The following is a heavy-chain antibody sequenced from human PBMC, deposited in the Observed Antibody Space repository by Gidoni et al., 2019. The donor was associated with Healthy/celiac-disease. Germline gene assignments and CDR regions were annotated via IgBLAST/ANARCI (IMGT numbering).Heavy chain of an antibody. CDR3: AREKGLRWFGELFLYWYFDL. V-gene: IGHV3-7*05. CDR2: IKQDGSEE. J-gene: IGHJ2*01. Sequence: EVQLVESGGGLVQPGGSLRLSCAASGFTFSSYWMSWVRQAPGKGLEWVANIKQDGSEEYYVDSVKGRFTISRDNAKNSLYLQMNSLRAEDTAVYYCAREKGLRWFGELFLYWYFDLWGRGTLVTVSS. D-gene: IGHD3-10*01. CDR1: GFTFSSYW.